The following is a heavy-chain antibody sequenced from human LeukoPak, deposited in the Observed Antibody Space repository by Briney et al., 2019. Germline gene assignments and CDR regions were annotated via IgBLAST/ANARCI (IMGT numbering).Heavy chain of an antibody. J-gene: IGHJ6*03. D-gene: IGHD3-10*01. CDR3: VRDWAGVPYYYHYYMDV. V-gene: IGHV1-18*01. CDR2: ISAYNGNT. Sequence: ASVKVSCKASGYTFTSYGISWVRQAPGQGLEWMGWISAYNGNTSYAQKFQGRVTMTTDTSTSTAYLELRSLRSDDTAVFYCVRDWAGVPYYYHYYMDVWGQGTTVAVSS. CDR1: GYTFTSYG.